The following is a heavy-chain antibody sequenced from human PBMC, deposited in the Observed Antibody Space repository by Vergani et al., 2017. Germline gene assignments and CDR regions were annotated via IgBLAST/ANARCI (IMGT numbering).Heavy chain of an antibody. CDR3: AKDIAEEGWGATQGVDY. CDR2: IGWNSGSI. V-gene: IGHV3-9*01. Sequence: EVQLVESGGGLVQPGRSLRLSCAASGFTFDDYAMHWVRQAPGKGLEWVSGIGWNSGSIGYADSVKGRFTISRDNAKNSLYLQMNSLRAEDTALYYCAKDIAEEGWGATQGVDYWGQGTLVTVSS. J-gene: IGHJ4*02. D-gene: IGHD1-26*01. CDR1: GFTFDDYA.